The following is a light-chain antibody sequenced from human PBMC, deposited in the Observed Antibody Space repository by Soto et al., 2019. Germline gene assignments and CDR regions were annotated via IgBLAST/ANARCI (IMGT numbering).Light chain of an antibody. Sequence: NFMLTQPHSVSESPGKTVTISCTRSSGSIAKHYVQWYQFRPGSAPATVLFADDQRPSGVPDRFSGSINSSSNSASLTISALTPEDEATYFCQSHDYTHQVFGGGTKLTVL. V-gene: IGLV6-57*04. J-gene: IGLJ2*01. CDR1: SGSIAKHY. CDR3: QSHDYTHQV. CDR2: ADD.